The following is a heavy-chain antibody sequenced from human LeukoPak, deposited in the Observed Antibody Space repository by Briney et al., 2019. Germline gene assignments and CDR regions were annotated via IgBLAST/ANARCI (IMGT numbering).Heavy chain of an antibody. Sequence: SETLSLTCTVSGGSISSYYWSWIRQPPGKGLGWIGYIYYSGSTNYNPSLKSRVTISLDTSKNQFSLKLSSVTAADTAVYYCARGLRYYYDSSGLNWFDPWGQGTLVTVSS. CDR3: ARGLRYYYDSSGLNWFDP. V-gene: IGHV4-59*01. D-gene: IGHD3-22*01. CDR1: GGSISSYY. J-gene: IGHJ5*02. CDR2: IYYSGST.